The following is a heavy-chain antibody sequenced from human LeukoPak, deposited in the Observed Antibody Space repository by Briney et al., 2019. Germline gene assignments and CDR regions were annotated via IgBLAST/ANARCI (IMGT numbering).Heavy chain of an antibody. CDR1: GGSISSGDYY. J-gene: IGHJ5*02. CDR2: IYYSGST. D-gene: IGHD5-18*01. CDR3: AGSYGTFPRLSP. V-gene: IGHV4-30-4*01. Sequence: SQTLSLTCTVSGGSISSGDYYWSWIRQPPGKGLEWIGYIYYSGSTYYNPSLKSRVTISVDTSKNQFSLKLSSVTAADTAVYYYAGSYGTFPRLSPWGQGTLVTVSS.